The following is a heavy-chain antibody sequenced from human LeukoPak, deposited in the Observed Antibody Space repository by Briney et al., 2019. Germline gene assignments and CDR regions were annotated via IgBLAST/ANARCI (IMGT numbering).Heavy chain of an antibody. CDR2: IYYSGST. CDR3: ARQDRYGPLDY. V-gene: IGHV4-39*01. D-gene: IGHD1-1*01. CDR1: GGSISSSSYY. J-gene: IGHJ4*02. Sequence: PSETLSLTCTVSGGSISSSSYYWGWIRQPPGKGLEWLGSIYYSGSTYYNPSLKSRVTISVDTSKNQFSLKLSSVTAADTAVYYCARQDRYGPLDYWGQGTLVTVSS.